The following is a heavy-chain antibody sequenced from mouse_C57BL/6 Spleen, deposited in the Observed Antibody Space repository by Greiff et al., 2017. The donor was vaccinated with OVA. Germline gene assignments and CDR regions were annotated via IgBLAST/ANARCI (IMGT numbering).Heavy chain of an antibody. CDR1: GYTFTDYE. J-gene: IGHJ1*03. Sequence: VQLQQSGAELVRPGASVTLSCKASGYTFTDYEMHWVKQTPVHGLEWIGAIDPETGGPAYNQKFKGKAILTADKSSRTAYMALRSLTSADSAVYYCTGYYRYFYVWGTGTTVTVSS. V-gene: IGHV1-15*01. CDR3: TGYYRYFYV. D-gene: IGHD2-2*01. CDR2: IDPETGGP.